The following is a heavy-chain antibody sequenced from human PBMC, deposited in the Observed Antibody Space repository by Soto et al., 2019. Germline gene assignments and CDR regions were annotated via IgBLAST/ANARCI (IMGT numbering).Heavy chain of an antibody. CDR2: IYYSGST. D-gene: IGHD5-12*01. V-gene: IGHV4-59*01. CDR1: GGSISSYY. Sequence: SETLSLTCTVSGGSISSYYWSWIRQPPGKGLEWIGYIYYSGSTNYNPSLKSRVTISVDTSKNQFSLKLSSVTAADTAVYYCARDHSGYDRNYYYYYMDVWGKGTTVTVSS. CDR3: ARDHSGYDRNYYYYYMDV. J-gene: IGHJ6*03.